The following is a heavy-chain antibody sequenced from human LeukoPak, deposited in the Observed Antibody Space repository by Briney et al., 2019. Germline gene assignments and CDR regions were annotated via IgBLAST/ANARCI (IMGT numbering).Heavy chain of an antibody. CDR3: ARRRISAAGMGYNWFDP. Sequence: SETLSLTCTVSGAAITSNYWSWIRQPPGKGLEWIGYIYSSVTTNYNPSFKSRVTISVDTSKNQFSLKLSSVTAADTAVYYCARRRISAAGMGYNWFDPWGQGTLVTVSS. D-gene: IGHD6-13*01. CDR2: IYSSVTT. V-gene: IGHV4-4*09. CDR1: GAAITSNY. J-gene: IGHJ5*02.